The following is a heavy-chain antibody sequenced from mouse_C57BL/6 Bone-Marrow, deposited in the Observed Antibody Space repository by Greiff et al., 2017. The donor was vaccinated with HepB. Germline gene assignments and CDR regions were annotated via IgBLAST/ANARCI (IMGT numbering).Heavy chain of an antibody. Sequence: EVQLQQSGAELVRPGASVKLSCTASGFNIKDDYMHWVKQRPEQGLEWIGWIDPENGDTEYASKFQGKATITADTSSNTAYLQLSSLTSEDTAVYYCTTGLRPVDYWGQGTTLTVSS. V-gene: IGHV14-4*01. CDR2: IDPENGDT. CDR3: TTGLRPVDY. D-gene: IGHD2-4*01. CDR1: GFNIKDDY. J-gene: IGHJ2*01.